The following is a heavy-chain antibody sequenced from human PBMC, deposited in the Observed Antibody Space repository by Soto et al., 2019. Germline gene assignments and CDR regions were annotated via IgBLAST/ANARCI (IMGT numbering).Heavy chain of an antibody. Sequence: GESLKVSCKASGYTFTSYGISWVRQAPGQGLEWMGRISAYNGNTNYAQKLQGRVTMTTDTSTSTAYMELRSLRSDDTAVYYCARVVGALGHWFDPWGQGTLVTVSS. D-gene: IGHD1-26*01. CDR2: ISAYNGNT. J-gene: IGHJ5*02. CDR3: ARVVGALGHWFDP. V-gene: IGHV1-18*01. CDR1: GYTFTSYG.